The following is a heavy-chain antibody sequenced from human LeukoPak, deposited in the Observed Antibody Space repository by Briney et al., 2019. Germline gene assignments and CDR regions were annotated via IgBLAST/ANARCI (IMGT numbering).Heavy chain of an antibody. J-gene: IGHJ5*02. CDR3: ARDSTVTTFRGCVDP. V-gene: IGHV1-18*01. CDR2: ISTSNGNT. CDR1: GYTFMNYD. Sequence: ASVKVSCRASGYTFMNYDITWVRQAPGQGLEWMGRISTSNGNTNYAQKFQGRVTMTRDTSTSTVYMEMSSLRSEDTAVYYCARDSTVTTFRGCVDPWGQGTLVTVSS. D-gene: IGHD4-17*01.